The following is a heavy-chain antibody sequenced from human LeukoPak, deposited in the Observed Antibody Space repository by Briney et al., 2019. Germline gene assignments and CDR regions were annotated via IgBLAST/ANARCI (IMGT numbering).Heavy chain of an antibody. CDR2: IYGDDET. Sequence: GGSLRLSCAASGFTITTNYMNWVRQAPGKGLEWVSVIYGDDETNYADSVKGRLTISKDISKNTLYLQMNSLRADDTAVYYCAKGSQWELLMGVFDYWGQGTLVTVSS. V-gene: IGHV3-53*01. CDR1: GFTITTNY. J-gene: IGHJ4*02. CDR3: AKGSQWELLMGVFDY. D-gene: IGHD2-8*01.